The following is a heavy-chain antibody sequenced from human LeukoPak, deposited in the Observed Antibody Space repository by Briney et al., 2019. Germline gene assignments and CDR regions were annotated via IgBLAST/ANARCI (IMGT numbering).Heavy chain of an antibody. CDR1: GDSVSSNSAA. V-gene: IGHV6-1*01. D-gene: IGHD3-22*01. J-gene: IGHJ6*02. CDR2: TYCRSKWYN. CDR3: ARDGYYDSSGYLSYYYYYGMDV. Sequence: SHTLSLTCAISGDSVSSNSAAWNWITQSPSRDLEWLGRTYCRSKWYNDYAVSVKSRITNNPDTSNNRFSLQLNSVPPEDTAVYYCARDGYYDSSGYLSYYYYYGMDVWGQGTTVTVSS.